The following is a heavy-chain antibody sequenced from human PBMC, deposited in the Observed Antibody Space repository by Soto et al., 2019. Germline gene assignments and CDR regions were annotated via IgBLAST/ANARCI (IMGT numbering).Heavy chain of an antibody. CDR3: ARAGSGYAIWGKFDY. CDR2: IYPGDSDT. V-gene: IGHV5-51*01. Sequence: HSLTLSYKGSGYSFTSYWICWVRQMPGKGLEWMGIIYPGDSDTRYSPSFQGQVTISADKSISTAYLQWSSLKASDTAMYYCARAGSGYAIWGKFDYWGQGTLVTVSS. D-gene: IGHD5-12*01. J-gene: IGHJ4*02. CDR1: GYSFTSYW.